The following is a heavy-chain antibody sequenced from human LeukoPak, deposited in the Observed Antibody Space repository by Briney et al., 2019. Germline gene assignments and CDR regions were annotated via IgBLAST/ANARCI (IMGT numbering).Heavy chain of an antibody. V-gene: IGHV3-66*01. CDR3: ARVGDILTGYQGWWFDY. D-gene: IGHD3-9*01. J-gene: IGHJ4*02. CDR1: GFTVSSNY. Sequence: PPGGSLRLSCAASGFTVSSNYMSWVRQAPGKGLEWVSVIYSGGSTYYADSVKGRFTISRDNSKNTLYLQMNSLRAEDTAVYYCARVGDILTGYQGWWFDYWDQGTLVTVSS. CDR2: IYSGGST.